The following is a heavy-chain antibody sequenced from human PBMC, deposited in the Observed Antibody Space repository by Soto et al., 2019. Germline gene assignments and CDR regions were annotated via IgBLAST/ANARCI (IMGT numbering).Heavy chain of an antibody. CDR3: ARDGTTPPSYYYGMDV. CDR1: GGTLTTYA. V-gene: IGHV1-69*13. J-gene: IGHJ6*02. Sequence: SVKVSCKASGGTLTTYAISWVRQAPGQGLAWMGGIIPIFGTPDYAESHQGRLTITADESTNTAYMELSSLTFEDTAVYYCARDGTTPPSYYYGMDVWGQGTTVTVSS. CDR2: IIPIFGTP. D-gene: IGHD1-1*01.